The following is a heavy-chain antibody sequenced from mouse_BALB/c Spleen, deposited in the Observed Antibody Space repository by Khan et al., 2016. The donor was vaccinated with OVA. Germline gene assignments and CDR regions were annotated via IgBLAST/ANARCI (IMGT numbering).Heavy chain of an antibody. V-gene: IGHV3-8*02. J-gene: IGHJ2*01. D-gene: IGHD2-14*01. CDR1: GDSITSGY. Sequence: VQLQQSGPSLVKPSQTLSPTCSVTGDSITSGYWNWIRKFPGNKLEYMGYISSSDSTFYNPSLKSRISITRDTSKNQYYLQLNSVTTEDTATYYCARWNYRYDGYFDYWGQGTTLTVSS. CDR2: ISSSDST. CDR3: ARWNYRYDGYFDY.